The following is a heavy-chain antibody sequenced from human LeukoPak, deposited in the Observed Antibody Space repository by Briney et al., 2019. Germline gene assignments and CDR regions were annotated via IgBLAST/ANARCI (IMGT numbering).Heavy chain of an antibody. V-gene: IGHV1-8*01. CDR3: ARFSYDSSCFDY. CDR2: MNPNSGNT. Sequence: ASVKVSCKASGYTFTSYDINWVRQATGQGLEWMGWMNPNSGNTGYARKFQGRVTMTRNTSISTAYMELSSLRSEDTAVYYCARFSYDSSCFDYWGQGTLVTVSS. D-gene: IGHD3-22*01. J-gene: IGHJ4*02. CDR1: GYTFTSYD.